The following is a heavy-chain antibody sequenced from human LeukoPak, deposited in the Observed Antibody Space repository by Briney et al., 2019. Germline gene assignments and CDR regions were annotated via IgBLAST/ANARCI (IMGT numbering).Heavy chain of an antibody. CDR1: GFTFSTYA. J-gene: IGHJ4*02. V-gene: IGHV3-30*02. CDR2: IRYDGSNK. D-gene: IGHD2-15*01. CDR3: AKDRCSGGSCYPNFDY. Sequence: AGSLRFSCAASGFTFSTYAMHRVRQAPGKGLEWVAFIRYDGSNKYYVDSVKGRFTISRDNSKNTLYLQMNSLRGEDTAVYYCAKDRCSGGSCYPNFDYWGQGTLVTVSS.